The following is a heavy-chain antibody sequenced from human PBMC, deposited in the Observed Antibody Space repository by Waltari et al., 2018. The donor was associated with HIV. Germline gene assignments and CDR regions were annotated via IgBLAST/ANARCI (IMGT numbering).Heavy chain of an antibody. Sequence: AESGGRLIQPGGSLGLSCTASNFSGSGKHLTWIRQAPGGSLEVVAVIYPDDTTHYADSVSGRFTISRAKSRTTVLLLMNGLFVDDTATYFCATGVRYYGPWGQGTRVTVSS. CDR1: NFSGSGKH. CDR2: IYPDDTT. V-gene: IGHV3-53*01. CDR3: ATGVRYYGP. D-gene: IGHD3-10*01. J-gene: IGHJ5*02.